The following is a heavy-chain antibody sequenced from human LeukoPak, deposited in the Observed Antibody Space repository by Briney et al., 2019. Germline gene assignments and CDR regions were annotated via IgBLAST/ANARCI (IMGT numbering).Heavy chain of an antibody. Sequence: SETLSLTCAVSGGSISSLNLWSWLRQPPGKGLEWVGEMYLDGRTNFHPSVRGRVTILIDKPKNQLSLQLTSVTAADTAVYYCAGLEGRYSTDWFYFFDYWGQGALVTVSS. CDR1: GGSISSLNL. CDR2: MYLDGRT. V-gene: IGHV4-4*02. CDR3: AGLEGRYSTDWFYFFDY. D-gene: IGHD6-19*01. J-gene: IGHJ4*02.